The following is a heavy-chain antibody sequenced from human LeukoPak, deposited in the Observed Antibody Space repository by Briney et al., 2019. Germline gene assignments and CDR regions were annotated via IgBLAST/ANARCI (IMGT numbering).Heavy chain of an antibody. J-gene: IGHJ6*03. Sequence: ALVKVSCKASGYTFTGYYMHWVRQAPGQGLEWIGRINPNSGGTNYAQKFQGRVTMTRDTSISTAYMELSRLRSDDTAVYYCARKKMVRGAASVGYYYYYMDVWGKGTTVTVSS. D-gene: IGHD3-10*01. CDR2: INPNSGGT. CDR3: ARKKMVRGAASVGYYYYYMDV. CDR1: GYTFTGYY. V-gene: IGHV1-2*06.